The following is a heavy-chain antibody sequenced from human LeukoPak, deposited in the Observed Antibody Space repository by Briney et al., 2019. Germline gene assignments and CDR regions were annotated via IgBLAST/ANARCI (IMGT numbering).Heavy chain of an antibody. J-gene: IGHJ4*02. D-gene: IGHD2-2*01. CDR3: ANVGYCSSATCYDSY. Sequence: GGSLRLSCAASGFTFSSYAMSWVRQAPGKGLEWVSAISGSGGSTYYADSVKGRFTISRDNSKNTLYLQKNSLRAEDTAVYYCANVGYCSSATCYDSYWGQGTLVTVSS. CDR1: GFTFSSYA. CDR2: ISGSGGST. V-gene: IGHV3-23*01.